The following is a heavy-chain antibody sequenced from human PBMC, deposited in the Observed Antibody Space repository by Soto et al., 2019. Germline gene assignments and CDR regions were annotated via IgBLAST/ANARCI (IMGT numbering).Heavy chain of an antibody. CDR2: ISAYNGNT. Sequence: ASVKVSCKASGYTFTSYGISWVRQAPGQGLEWMGWISAYNGNTNYAQKLQGRVTMTTDTSTSTAYMELRSLRSDDTAVYYCARRPITLSGQTLAPLDHWGQGTLVTV. CDR3: ARRPITLSGQTLAPLDH. V-gene: IGHV1-18*01. CDR1: GYTFTSYG. D-gene: IGHD3-10*01. J-gene: IGHJ4*02.